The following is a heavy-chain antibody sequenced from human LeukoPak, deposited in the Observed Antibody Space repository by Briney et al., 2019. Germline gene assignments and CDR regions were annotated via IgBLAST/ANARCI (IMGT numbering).Heavy chain of an antibody. J-gene: IGHJ4*02. V-gene: IGHV3-33*01. D-gene: IGHD6-13*01. CDR1: RFTFSSYG. CDR3: ARWGAAAAGTEYDY. Sequence: QSGGSLRLSCAASRFTFSSYGMHWVRQAPGKGLEWVAVIWYDGSNKYYADSVKGRFTIPRDNSKNTLYLQMNSLRAEDTAVYYCARWGAAAAGTEYDYWGQGTLVTVSS. CDR2: IWYDGSNK.